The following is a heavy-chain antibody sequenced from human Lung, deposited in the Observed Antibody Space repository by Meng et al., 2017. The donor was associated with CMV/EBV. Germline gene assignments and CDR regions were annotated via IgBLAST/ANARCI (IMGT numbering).Heavy chain of an antibody. Sequence: GEXXKISCAASGFTFSSYSMNWVRQAPGKGLEWVSYISSSSSTIYYADSVKGRFTISRDNAKNSLYLQMNSPRTEDTAVYYCARVENYDFWSGYYSFPYYFDYWGQGXLVTVSS. J-gene: IGHJ4*02. CDR1: GFTFSSYS. CDR3: ARVENYDFWSGYYSFPYYFDY. CDR2: ISSSSSTI. D-gene: IGHD3-3*01. V-gene: IGHV3-48*04.